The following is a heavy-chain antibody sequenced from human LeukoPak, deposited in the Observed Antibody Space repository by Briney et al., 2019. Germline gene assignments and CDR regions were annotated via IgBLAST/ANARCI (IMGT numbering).Heavy chain of an antibody. D-gene: IGHD6-13*01. V-gene: IGHV4-61*02. Sequence: SETLSLTCTVSGGSISSSSYYWSWIRQPAGKGLEWIGRIYTSGSTNYNPSLKSRVTMSVDTSKNQFSLKLSSVTAADTAVYYCARAADGYNLYFDYWGQGTLVTVSS. CDR3: ARAADGYNLYFDY. CDR2: IYTSGST. CDR1: GGSISSSSYY. J-gene: IGHJ4*02.